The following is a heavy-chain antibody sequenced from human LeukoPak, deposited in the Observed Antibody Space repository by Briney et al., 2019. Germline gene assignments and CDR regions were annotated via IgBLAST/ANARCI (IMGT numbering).Heavy chain of an antibody. Sequence: GGSLRLSCAASGYIFSSYWMNWVRQAPGKGLEWVANIKQDGSEKYYVDSVKGRFTISRDNARNSLYLQMNSLRVEDTAVYYCARGMFGGTNYYYYYMDVWGKGTTVTISS. D-gene: IGHD3-3*01. CDR3: ARGMFGGTNYYYYYMDV. CDR2: IKQDGSEK. J-gene: IGHJ6*03. CDR1: GYIFSSYW. V-gene: IGHV3-7*03.